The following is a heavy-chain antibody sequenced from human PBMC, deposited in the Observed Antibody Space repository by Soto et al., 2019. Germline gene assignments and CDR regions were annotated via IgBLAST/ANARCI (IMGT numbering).Heavy chain of an antibody. D-gene: IGHD2-15*01. V-gene: IGHV3-21*01. Sequence: EVLLVESGGGLVKPGGSLSLSCAASGFTFSPYSMNWVRQAPGKGLEWVSSINTASYIYYADSVKGRFTISRDDAKNSLYLQMNSLRDEDTAVYYCAREGGYCNGGGCRYFDYWGQGTLVTVSS. CDR2: INTASYI. CDR3: AREGGYCNGGGCRYFDY. CDR1: GFTFSPYS. J-gene: IGHJ4*02.